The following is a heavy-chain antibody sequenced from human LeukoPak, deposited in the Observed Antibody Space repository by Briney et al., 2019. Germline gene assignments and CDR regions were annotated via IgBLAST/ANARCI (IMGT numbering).Heavy chain of an antibody. CDR2: INPNSGGT. Sequence: ASVKVSCKASGYTFIGYYMHWVRQAPRQGLEWMGWINPNSGGTNYAQKLQGRVTMTRDMSTSTDYMELSSLRSEDTAVYYCARDNSVGDTAWWFDPWGQGTLVTVSS. V-gene: IGHV1-2*02. J-gene: IGHJ5*02. CDR3: ARDNSVGDTAWWFDP. CDR1: GYTFIGYY. D-gene: IGHD1-26*01.